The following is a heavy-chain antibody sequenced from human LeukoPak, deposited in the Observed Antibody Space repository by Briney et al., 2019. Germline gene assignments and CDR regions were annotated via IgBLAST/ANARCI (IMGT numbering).Heavy chain of an antibody. J-gene: IGHJ4*02. CDR3: ARREGSSTPGVDY. CDR2: INHSGST. Sequence: PSETLSLTCAVYGGSFSGYYWSWIRQPPGKGLEWIGEINHSGSTNYNPSLKGRVTISVDTSKNQFSLKLSSVTAADTAVYYCARREGSSTPGVDYWGQGTLVTVSS. D-gene: IGHD6-13*01. CDR1: GGSFSGYY. V-gene: IGHV4-34*01.